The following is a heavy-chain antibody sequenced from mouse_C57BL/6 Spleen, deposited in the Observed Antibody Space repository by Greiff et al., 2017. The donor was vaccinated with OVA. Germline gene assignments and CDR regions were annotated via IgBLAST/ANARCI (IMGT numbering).Heavy chain of an antibody. D-gene: IGHD2-4*01. CDR3: ARNDYDRTAWFAY. CDR1: GYTFTDYH. J-gene: IGHJ3*01. CDR2: INPNNGGT. V-gene: IGHV1-18*01. Sequence: VQLQQSGPELVKPGASVKIPCKASGYTFTDYHMDWVKQSHGKSLEWIGDINPNNGGTIYNQKFKGKATLTVDKSSSTAYMELRSLTSEDTAVYYCARNDYDRTAWFAYWGQGTLVTVSA.